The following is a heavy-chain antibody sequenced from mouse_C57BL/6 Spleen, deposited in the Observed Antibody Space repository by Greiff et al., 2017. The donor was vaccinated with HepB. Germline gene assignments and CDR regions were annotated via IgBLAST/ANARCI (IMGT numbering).Heavy chain of an antibody. CDR1: GYTFTSYW. J-gene: IGHJ3*01. V-gene: IGHV1-53*01. CDR3: ARPYDYDGRVFAY. CDR2: INPSNGGT. Sequence: VQLQQSGTELVKPGASVKLSCKASGYTFTSYWMHWVKQRPGQGLEWIGNINPSNGGTNYNEKFKSKATLTVDKSSSTAYMQLRSLTSEDSAVYYCARPYDYDGRVFAYWGQGTLVTVSA. D-gene: IGHD2-4*01.